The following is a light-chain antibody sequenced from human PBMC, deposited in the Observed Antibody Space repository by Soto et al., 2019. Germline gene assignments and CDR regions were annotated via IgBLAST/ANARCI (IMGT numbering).Light chain of an antibody. J-gene: IGKJ4*01. CDR2: GAS. CDR1: QSVRSSY. Sequence: EVVLTQSPGTLSLPPGERATLSCRASQSVRSSYLAWYQQKPGQAPRLLIYGASSRATGIPDRFSGSGSETDFTLTISRLEPEVSAVYYCQQYGGSPPKLTFGGGTKVEIK. CDR3: QQYGGSPPKLT. V-gene: IGKV3-20*01.